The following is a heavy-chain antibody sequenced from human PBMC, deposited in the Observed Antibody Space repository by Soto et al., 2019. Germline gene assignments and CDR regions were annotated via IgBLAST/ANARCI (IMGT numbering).Heavy chain of an antibody. V-gene: IGHV3-23*01. CDR2: LSDSGDRT. J-gene: IGHJ3*01. D-gene: IGHD3-16*02. Sequence: EVQLMESGGGLVQPGGSLRLSCASSGFTLSMSAVNWVRQAPGKGLEWVSNLSDSGDRTYYADSVKGRFTISRDRSKNTVSLQMDSLRAEDTAVYYCAKDRGIIVIAGDAFDVWGQGTKVTVSS. CDR3: AKDRGIIVIAGDAFDV. CDR1: GFTLSMSA.